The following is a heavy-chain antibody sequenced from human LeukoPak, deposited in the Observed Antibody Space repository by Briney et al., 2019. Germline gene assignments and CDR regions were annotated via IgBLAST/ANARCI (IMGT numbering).Heavy chain of an antibody. D-gene: IGHD4-11*01. J-gene: IGHJ4*02. CDR1: ESTVSSNY. CDR2: IYAGGTT. Sequence: GGSLRLSCAASESTVSSNYMSWVRQAPGKGLEWVAIIYAGGTTHYADSVKGRFTISRDNSRNTLYLQMNILRAEDTAVYYCARAPTITTIFDCWGQGTLVTVSS. V-gene: IGHV3-66*01. CDR3: ARAPTITTIFDC.